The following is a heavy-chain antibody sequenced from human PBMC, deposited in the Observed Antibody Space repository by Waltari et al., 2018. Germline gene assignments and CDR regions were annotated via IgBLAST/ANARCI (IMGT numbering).Heavy chain of an antibody. CDR2: INAGNGNT. CDR3: ARGSRVYYFDY. J-gene: IGHJ4*02. Sequence: QVQLVQSGAEVKKPGASVKVSCKASGYTFTSYAMHWVRQAPGQRLEWMGWINAGNGNTKYTQKFQGRVTITRDTSASTAYMELSSLRSEDTAVYYCARGSRVYYFDYWGQGTLVTVSS. D-gene: IGHD6-13*01. V-gene: IGHV1-3*01. CDR1: GYTFTSYA.